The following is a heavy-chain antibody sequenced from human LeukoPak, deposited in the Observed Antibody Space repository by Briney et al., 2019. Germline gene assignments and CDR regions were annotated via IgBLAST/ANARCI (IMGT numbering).Heavy chain of an antibody. Sequence: SETLSLTCTVSGGSISSYYWSWIRQPGGKGLEWIGRIYTSGSTNYNPSLKSRVTMSVDTSKNQFSLKLSSVTAADTAVYYCARSSYYDSSGYFDYWGQGTLVTVSS. J-gene: IGHJ4*02. V-gene: IGHV4-4*07. CDR3: ARSSYYDSSGYFDY. D-gene: IGHD3-22*01. CDR2: IYTSGST. CDR1: GGSISSYY.